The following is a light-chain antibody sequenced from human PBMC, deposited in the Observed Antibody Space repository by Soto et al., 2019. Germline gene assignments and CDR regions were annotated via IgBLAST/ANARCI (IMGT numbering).Light chain of an antibody. V-gene: IGKV3-15*01. J-gene: IGKJ1*01. CDR3: QQYNNWPPDRT. Sequence: EIVMTQSLATLSVSPGERATLSCRASQSVGSNLAWYQQKPGQAPRLLIYGASTRATGIPARFSGSGSGTEFTLTISSLRSEDFAIYFCQQYNNWPPDRTFGQGTKVEIK. CDR1: QSVGSN. CDR2: GAS.